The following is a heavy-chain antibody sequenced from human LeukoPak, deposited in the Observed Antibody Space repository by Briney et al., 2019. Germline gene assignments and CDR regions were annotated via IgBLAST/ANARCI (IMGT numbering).Heavy chain of an antibody. V-gene: IGHV1-69*13. D-gene: IGHD3-10*01. CDR2: IIPIFGTA. CDR1: GGTFSSYA. CDR3: AREYYYGSGSYYKPHNWFDP. Sequence: SVKVSCKASGGTFSSYAISWVRQAPGQGLEWMGGIIPIFGTANYAQKFQGRVTITADESTSTAYMELSSLRSEDTAVYYCAREYYYGSGSYYKPHNWFDPWGQGTLVTVSS. J-gene: IGHJ5*02.